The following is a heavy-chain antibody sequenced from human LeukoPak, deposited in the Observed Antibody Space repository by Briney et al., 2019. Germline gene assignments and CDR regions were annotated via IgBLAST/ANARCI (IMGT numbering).Heavy chain of an antibody. D-gene: IGHD6-19*01. CDR1: GGSISSYY. CDR2: IYYSGST. V-gene: IGHV4-59*01. CDR3: ARDVSDYYMDV. J-gene: IGHJ6*03. Sequence: SETLSLTCTVSGGSISSYYWSWIRQPPGKGLEWIGYIYYSGSTNYNPSLKSRVTISVDTSKNQFFLKLSSVTAADTAVYYCARDVSDYYMDVWGKGTTVTVSS.